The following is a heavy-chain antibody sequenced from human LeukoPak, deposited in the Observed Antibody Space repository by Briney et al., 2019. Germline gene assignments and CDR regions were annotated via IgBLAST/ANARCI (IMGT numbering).Heavy chain of an antibody. Sequence: ASVKVFCKASGYNLTSYDINRGRQATGQGVEGIGWINPNSGNTGYAQKFQGRVTMTRNTSISTAYMELSSLRSEDTAVYYCARGQVGATSYYYYGMDVWGQGTTVTFSS. V-gene: IGHV1-8*01. CDR1: GYNLTSYD. D-gene: IGHD1-26*01. J-gene: IGHJ6*02. CDR2: INPNSGNT. CDR3: ARGQVGATSYYYYGMDV.